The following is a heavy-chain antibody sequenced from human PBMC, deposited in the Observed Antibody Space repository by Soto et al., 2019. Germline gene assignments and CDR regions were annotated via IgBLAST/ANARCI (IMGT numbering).Heavy chain of an antibody. J-gene: IGHJ5*02. CDR2: IIPIFGTA. D-gene: IGHD2-8*01. Sequence: QVQLVQSGAEVKKPGSSVKVSCKASGGTFSSYAISWVRQAPGQGLEWMGGIIPIFGTANYAQKFQGRVTITADESTSTAYMELSSLRSEDTAVYYCARDGYCTNCVCYDLGGFDPWGQGTLVTVSS. V-gene: IGHV1-69*01. CDR3: ARDGYCTNCVCYDLGGFDP. CDR1: GGTFSSYA.